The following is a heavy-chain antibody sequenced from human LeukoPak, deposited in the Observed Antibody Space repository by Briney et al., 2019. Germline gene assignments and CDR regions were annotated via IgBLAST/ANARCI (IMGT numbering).Heavy chain of an antibody. CDR1: GGTFSSYA. CDR2: INPNSGGT. D-gene: IGHD1-1*01. Sequence: ASVKVSCKASGGTFSSYAISWVRQAPGQGLEWMGRINPNSGGTNYAQKFQGRVTMTRDTSISTAYMELSRLRSDDTAVYYCAREKRIHGSREGPYYFDYWGQGTLVTVSS. J-gene: IGHJ4*02. V-gene: IGHV1-2*06. CDR3: AREKRIHGSREGPYYFDY.